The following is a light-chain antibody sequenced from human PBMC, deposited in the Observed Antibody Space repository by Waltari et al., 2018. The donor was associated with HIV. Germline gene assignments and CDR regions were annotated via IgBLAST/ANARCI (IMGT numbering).Light chain of an antibody. V-gene: IGLV2-8*01. CDR3: SSYKDANDVV. J-gene: IGLJ2*01. Sequence: QSALTQPPSPSGPPGPSVPISCPGTSSDARGFDYVSWYHQQPPKAPKLILYEVNRRPSGVPDRFSGSKSGNTASLTVSGLQPEDEGDYYCSSYKDANDVVFGGGTKLTVL. CDR2: EVN. CDR1: SSDARGFDY.